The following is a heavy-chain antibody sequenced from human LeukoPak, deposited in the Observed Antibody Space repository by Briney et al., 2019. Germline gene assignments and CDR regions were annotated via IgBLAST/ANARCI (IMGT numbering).Heavy chain of an antibody. CDR3: ASRNYYLDH. Sequence: GGSLRLSCAASGFTFSYYTMTWVRQAPGKGLEWVSGITDSGKPCYADSVKGRFTISRDNSKSTLYLQINSLRAEDTAVYYCASRNYYLDHWGQGALVTVSS. CDR2: ITDSGKP. CDR1: GFTFSYYT. D-gene: IGHD3-10*01. J-gene: IGHJ4*02. V-gene: IGHV3-23*01.